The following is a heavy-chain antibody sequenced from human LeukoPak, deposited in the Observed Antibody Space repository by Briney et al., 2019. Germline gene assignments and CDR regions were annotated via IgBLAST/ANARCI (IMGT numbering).Heavy chain of an antibody. CDR1: GGTFSSYA. J-gene: IGHJ3*02. D-gene: IGHD3-10*01. CDR3: ARGLIGGSGSFDAFDI. Sequence: SVKVSCKASGGTFSSYAISWVRQAPGQGLEWMGGIIPIFGTANYAQKFQGRVTITADKSTSTAYMELSSLRSEDTAVYYCARGLIGGSGSFDAFDIWGQGTMVTVSS. CDR2: IIPIFGTA. V-gene: IGHV1-69*06.